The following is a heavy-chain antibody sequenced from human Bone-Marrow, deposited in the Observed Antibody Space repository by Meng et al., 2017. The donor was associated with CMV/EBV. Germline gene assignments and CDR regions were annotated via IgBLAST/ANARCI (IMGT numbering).Heavy chain of an antibody. D-gene: IGHD4-23*01. J-gene: IGHJ3*01. CDR3: ARQGGNSGASNV. CDR2: IRYDGSNK. Sequence: GGSLRLSCAASGFTFSSYGMHWVRQAPGKGLEWVAFIRYDGSNKYYADSVKGRFTISRDNSKNTLYLQMNSLRAEDTAVYYCARQGGNSGASNVWGQGTLVTVSS. CDR1: GFTFSSYG. V-gene: IGHV3-30*02.